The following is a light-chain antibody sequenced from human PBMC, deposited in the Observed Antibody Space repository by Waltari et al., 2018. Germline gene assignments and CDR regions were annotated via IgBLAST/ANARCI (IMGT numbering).Light chain of an antibody. J-gene: IGKJ5*01. CDR1: QSVSSTY. CDR3: QHYDTSPSFT. CDR2: AAS. V-gene: IGKV3-20*01. Sequence: EIVLTQSPGTLFLSPGERVTLSCRASQSVSSTYLAWYQHKPGQAPRVLIYAASSRAPGIPARFSSSGCGTDFTLTISRLEPEDFAVYYCQHYDTSPSFTFGQGTRLEI.